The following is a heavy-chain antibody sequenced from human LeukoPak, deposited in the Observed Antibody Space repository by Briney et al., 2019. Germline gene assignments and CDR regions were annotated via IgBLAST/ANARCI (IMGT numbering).Heavy chain of an antibody. CDR2: IDSGGST. CDR1: GFTVSSNY. Sequence: GGSLRLSCAASGFTVSSNYMNWVRQAPGKGLEWVSVIDSGGSTDYADSVKGRFTISRDNSKNTLYLQMNSLRDEDTAVYYCARDPGPMIAFGGANVSAFDIWGQGTMVTVSS. J-gene: IGHJ3*02. D-gene: IGHD3-16*02. CDR3: ARDPGPMIAFGGANVSAFDI. V-gene: IGHV3-66*01.